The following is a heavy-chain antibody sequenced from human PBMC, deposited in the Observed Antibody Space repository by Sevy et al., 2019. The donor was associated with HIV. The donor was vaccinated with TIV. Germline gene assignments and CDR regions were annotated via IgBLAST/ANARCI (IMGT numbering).Heavy chain of an antibody. CDR1: GGSFSGYY. CDR2: INHSGST. Sequence: SETLSLTCAVYGGSFSGYYWSWIRQPPGKGLEWIGEINHSGSTNYNPSLKSRVTISVDTSKNQFSLKLSSVTAADTAVYYCARGGLVPFDYWGQRTLVTVSS. CDR3: ARGGLVPFDY. J-gene: IGHJ4*02. V-gene: IGHV4-34*01.